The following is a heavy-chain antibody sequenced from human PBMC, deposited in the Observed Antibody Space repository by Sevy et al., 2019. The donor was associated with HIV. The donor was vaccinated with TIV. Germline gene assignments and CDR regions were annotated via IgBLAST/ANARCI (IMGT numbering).Heavy chain of an antibody. CDR3: ARGRLIVARERWFDP. D-gene: IGHD5-12*01. J-gene: IGHJ5*02. CDR1: GAAMRSGTYY. Sequence: SETLSLTYTVSGAAMRSGTYYWSWIRQHPGKGQEWIGYIYYTGSTYYNPSLKSRVIISLDASKNQFSLKLSSVTAADTAVYYCARGRLIVARERWFDPWGQGTLVTVSS. CDR2: IYYTGST. V-gene: IGHV4-31*03.